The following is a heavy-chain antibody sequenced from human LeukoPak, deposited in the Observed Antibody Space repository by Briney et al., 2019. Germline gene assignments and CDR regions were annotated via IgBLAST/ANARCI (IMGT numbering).Heavy chain of an antibody. V-gene: IGHV3-23*01. CDR1: GFTFSSYG. CDR2: ISGSGGST. D-gene: IGHD3-9*01. Sequence: GGSLRLSCAASGFTFSSYGMSWVRQAPGKGLEWVSAISGSGGSTYYADSVKGRFTISRDNSKNTLYLQMNSLRAEDTAVYYCAKVYYDILTGYRRTDAFDIWGQGTMVTVSS. J-gene: IGHJ3*02. CDR3: AKVYYDILTGYRRTDAFDI.